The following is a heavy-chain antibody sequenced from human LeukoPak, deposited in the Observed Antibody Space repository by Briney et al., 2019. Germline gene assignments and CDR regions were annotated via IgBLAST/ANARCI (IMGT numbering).Heavy chain of an antibody. CDR3: ARDDEDYYGSGSLLAHDY. CDR1: GFTFDDYD. J-gene: IGHJ4*02. V-gene: IGHV3-20*04. Sequence: GGSLRLSCAASGFTFDDYDMSWVRQAPGKGLEWVSGINWNGGSTGYADSVKGRFTISRDNAKNSLYLQMNSLRAEDTALYYCARDDEDYYGSGSLLAHDYWGQGTLVTVSS. CDR2: INWNGGST. D-gene: IGHD3-10*01.